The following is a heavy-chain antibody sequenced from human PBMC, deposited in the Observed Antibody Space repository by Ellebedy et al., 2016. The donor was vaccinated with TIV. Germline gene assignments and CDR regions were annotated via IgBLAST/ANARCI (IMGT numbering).Heavy chain of an antibody. J-gene: IGHJ4*02. D-gene: IGHD3-22*01. CDR1: GFTFSSYS. CDR3: ARYYYDSSGRFDC. V-gene: IGHV3-48*02. CDR2: INSDSSTM. Sequence: GESLKISCAASGFTFSSYSMSWVRQAPGKGLNWISYINSDSSTMYYADSVKGRFTISRDNAKNSLYLHMNSLRDEDTAVYYCARYYYDSSGRFDCWGQGTLVTVSS.